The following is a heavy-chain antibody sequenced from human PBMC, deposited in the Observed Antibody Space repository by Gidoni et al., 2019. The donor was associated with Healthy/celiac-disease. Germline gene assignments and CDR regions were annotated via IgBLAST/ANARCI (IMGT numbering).Heavy chain of an antibody. V-gene: IGHV3-23*01. CDR1: GFTFSSYA. Sequence: EVQLLESGGGWVQPGGSLRLACAASGFTFSSYAMSWVRQAPGKGREWVSAVSGSGGSTYYADSVKGRFTISRDNSKHTLYLQMNRLRAEDTAVYYCAKYGEAPGYWGHGTLVTVSS. CDR2: VSGSGGST. CDR3: AKYGEAPGY. J-gene: IGHJ4*03. D-gene: IGHD3-10*01.